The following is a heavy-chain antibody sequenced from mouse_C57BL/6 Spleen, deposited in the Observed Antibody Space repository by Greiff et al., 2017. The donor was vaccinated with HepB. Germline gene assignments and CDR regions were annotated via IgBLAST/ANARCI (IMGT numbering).Heavy chain of an antibody. CDR2: IYPGSGST. V-gene: IGHV1-55*01. CDR3: ASDDYDVTAWFAY. D-gene: IGHD2-4*01. CDR1: GYTFTSYW. J-gene: IGHJ3*01. Sequence: QVQLQQPGAELVKPGASVKMSCKASGYTFTSYWITWVKQRPGQGLEWIGDIYPGSGSTNYNEKFKSKATLTVDTSSSTAYMQLSSLTSEDSAVYYCASDDYDVTAWFAYWGQGTLVTVSA.